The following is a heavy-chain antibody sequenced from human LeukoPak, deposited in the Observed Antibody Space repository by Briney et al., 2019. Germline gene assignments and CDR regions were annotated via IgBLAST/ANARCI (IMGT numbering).Heavy chain of an antibody. V-gene: IGHV3-49*04. CDR2: IRSKAYGGTT. J-gene: IGHJ4*02. CDR1: GFTFGDYA. Sequence: GGSLRLSCTASGFTFGDYAMSWVRQAPGKGLEWVGFIRSKAYGGTTEYAASVKGRFTISRDDSKSIAYLQMNSLKTEDTAVYYCTTGQIDYWGQGTLVTVSS. CDR3: TTGQIDY. D-gene: IGHD1-14*01.